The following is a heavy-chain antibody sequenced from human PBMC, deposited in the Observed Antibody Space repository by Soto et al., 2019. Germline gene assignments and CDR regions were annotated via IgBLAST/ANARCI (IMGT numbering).Heavy chain of an antibody. CDR2: IWYDGSIK. D-gene: IGHD3-10*01. CDR3: ARDLGWFGELSPLDY. Sequence: QVQLVESGGGVVQPGRSLRLSCAASGFTFSSYGMHWVRQAPGKGLEWVAVIWYDGSIKYYADSVKGRFTISRDNSKNTLYLQMNSLRAEDTAVYYCARDLGWFGELSPLDYWGQGTLVTVSS. J-gene: IGHJ4*02. CDR1: GFTFSSYG. V-gene: IGHV3-33*01.